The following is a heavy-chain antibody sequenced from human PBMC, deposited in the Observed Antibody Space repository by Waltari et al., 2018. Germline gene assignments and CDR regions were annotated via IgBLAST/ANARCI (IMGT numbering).Heavy chain of an antibody. CDR1: GGSISSSSYY. Sequence: QLQLQESGPGLVKPSETLSLTCTVSGGSISSSSYYWGWIRQPPGKGLEWIGSIYYSGSTYYNPSLKSRVTISVDTSKNQFSLKLSSVTAADTAVYYCATEAVAEYYFDYWGQGTLVTVSS. CDR3: ATEAVAEYYFDY. D-gene: IGHD6-19*01. J-gene: IGHJ4*02. CDR2: IYYSGST. V-gene: IGHV4-39*07.